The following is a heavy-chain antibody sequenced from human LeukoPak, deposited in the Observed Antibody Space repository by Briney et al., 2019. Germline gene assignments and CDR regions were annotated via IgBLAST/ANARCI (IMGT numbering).Heavy chain of an antibody. CDR3: AKVSVAGPRGYFDY. CDR2: ISGSGGST. V-gene: IGHV3-23*01. D-gene: IGHD6-19*01. Sequence: PGGSLRLSCAASGFTFSSYAMSWVRQAPGKGLEWVSAISGSGGSTYYADSVKGRFTISRDNSKNTLYLQMNSLRAEDTAVDYCAKVSVAGPRGYFDYWGQGTLVTVSS. CDR1: GFTFSSYA. J-gene: IGHJ4*02.